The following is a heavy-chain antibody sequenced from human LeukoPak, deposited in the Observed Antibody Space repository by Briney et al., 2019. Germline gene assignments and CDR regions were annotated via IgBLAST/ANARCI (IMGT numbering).Heavy chain of an antibody. J-gene: IGHJ6*03. Sequence: AASVKVSCKASGYTFTNYGVTWVRQAPGQGLEWMGWINPSNANTNYAQKLQGRVTMTTDTSTSTASMELRSLRSDDTAVYYCARSPRGTVTIYYYYYMDVWGKGTTVTVSS. V-gene: IGHV1-18*01. CDR3: ARSPRGTVTIYYYYYMDV. CDR1: GYTFTNYG. CDR2: INPSNANT. D-gene: IGHD4-11*01.